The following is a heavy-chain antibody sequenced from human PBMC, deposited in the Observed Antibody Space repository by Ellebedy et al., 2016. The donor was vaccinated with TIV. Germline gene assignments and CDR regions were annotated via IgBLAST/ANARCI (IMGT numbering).Heavy chain of an antibody. J-gene: IGHJ3*01. CDR1: GDFISSGGYY. D-gene: IGHD5-12*01. CDR2: IYYSGRT. CDR3: ARDYHGYGVDAFDV. V-gene: IGHV4-31*03. Sequence: SETLSLTCTVSGDFISSGGYYWGWVRQHPGKGLEWIGHIYYSGRTYYSPSLESRLTISVDTSMNQFSLKLTSVTAADTAVYFCARDYHGYGVDAFDVWGRGTMVTVSS.